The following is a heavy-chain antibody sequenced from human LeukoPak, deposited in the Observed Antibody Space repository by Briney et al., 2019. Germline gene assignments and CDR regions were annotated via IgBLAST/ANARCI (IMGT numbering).Heavy chain of an antibody. CDR3: GAGTRITGPLMDY. V-gene: IGHV4-34*01. Sequence: PSETLSLTCAVYGGSFSGYYWSWIRQPPGKGLEWIGEINRSGSTNYNPSLKSRVTISVDTSKNQFSLKLSSVTAADTAVYYCGAGTRITGPLMDYWGRETRVTVSS. CDR1: GGSFSGYY. J-gene: IGHJ4*02. CDR2: INRSGST. D-gene: IGHD1-20*01.